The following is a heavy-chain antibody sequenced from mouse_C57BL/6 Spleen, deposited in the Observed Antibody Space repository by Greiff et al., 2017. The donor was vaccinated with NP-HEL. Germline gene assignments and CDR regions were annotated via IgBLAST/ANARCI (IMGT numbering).Heavy chain of an antibody. CDR3: ARGGLDYFDY. Sequence: VQLQQSGPELVKPGASVKISCKASGYSFPSYYIHWVKQRPGQGLEWIGWIYPGSGNTKYNEKFKGKATLTADTSSSTAYMQLSSLTSEDSAVYYCARGGLDYFDYWGQGTTLTVSS. CDR2: IYPGSGNT. J-gene: IGHJ2*01. CDR1: GYSFPSYY. V-gene: IGHV1-66*01.